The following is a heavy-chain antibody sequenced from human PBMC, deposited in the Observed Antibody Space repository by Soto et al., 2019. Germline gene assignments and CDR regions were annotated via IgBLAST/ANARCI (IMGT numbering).Heavy chain of an antibody. V-gene: IGHV3-53*04. CDR2: IYSGGST. D-gene: IGHD5-12*01. CDR3: ARGVYSGYDLVAGDYYYYYMDV. Sequence: PGGSLRLSCAASGFTVSSNYMSWVRQAPGKGLEWVSVIYSGGSTYYADSVKGRFTISRHNSKNTLYLQMNSLRAEDTAVYYCARGVYSGYDLVAGDYYYYYMDVWGKGTTVTVSS. J-gene: IGHJ6*03. CDR1: GFTVSSNY.